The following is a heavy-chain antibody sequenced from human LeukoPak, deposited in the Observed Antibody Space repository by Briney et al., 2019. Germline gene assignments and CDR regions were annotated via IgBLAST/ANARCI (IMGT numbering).Heavy chain of an antibody. J-gene: IGHJ6*02. CDR3: ARQGQWLEDYGMDV. V-gene: IGHV4-59*01. D-gene: IGHD6-19*01. Sequence: SETLSLTCTVSGGSISSYYWSWIRQPPGKGLEWIGYIYYSGSTNYNPSLKSRVTIPVDTSKNQFSLKLSSVTAADTAVYYCARQGQWLEDYGMDVWGQGTTVTVSS. CDR2: IYYSGST. CDR1: GGSISSYY.